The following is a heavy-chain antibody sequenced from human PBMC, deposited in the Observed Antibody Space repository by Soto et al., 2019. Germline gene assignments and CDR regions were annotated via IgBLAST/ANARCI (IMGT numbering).Heavy chain of an antibody. CDR3: TTGRFSSSLYFDS. D-gene: IGHD6-6*01. J-gene: IGHJ4*02. Sequence: EVQLVESGGGLLKPGGTLRVSSAASGITFSNVWMTWVRQAPGKGLEWVGRIKSKTDGGTTDYGAPVRGRFTISRDDSKNTLYLQINSLKTEDTAVYYCTTGRFSSSLYFDSWGQGTLVTVSS. CDR2: IKSKTDGGTT. CDR1: GITFSNVW. V-gene: IGHV3-15*01.